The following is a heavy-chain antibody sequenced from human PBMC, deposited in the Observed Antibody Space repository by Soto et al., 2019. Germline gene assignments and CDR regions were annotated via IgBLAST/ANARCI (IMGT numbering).Heavy chain of an antibody. Sequence: QVQLVQSGAEVKKPGSSVKVSCKASGGTFSNYPISWVRQAPGQGLEWMGGIIPIFGTVNYAQKFQGRVTVPADDATSTAYMERSSLRAEDTGGYYCARGNHRWGQLWYFGLWGRGALVTVSS. J-gene: IGHJ2*01. V-gene: IGHV1-69*12. CDR2: IIPIFGTV. CDR3: ARGNHRWGQLWYFGL. CDR1: GGTFSNYP. D-gene: IGHD2-21*02.